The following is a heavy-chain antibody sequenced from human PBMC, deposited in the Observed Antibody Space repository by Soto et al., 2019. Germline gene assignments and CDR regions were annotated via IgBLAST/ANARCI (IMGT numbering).Heavy chain of an antibody. V-gene: IGHV4-39*01. D-gene: IGHD1-1*01. J-gene: IGHJ4*02. CDR3: GSQSWNQGGIDY. CDR2: IYKSGTT. Sequence: QLQLQESGPGVVKPSETLSLICTVSGGSIASSTYYWGWIRQPPGKGLEWIANIYKSGTTYYNPSLRSRVTISVDTSKNQFSLKLTSVTAADTSIYYCGSQSWNQGGIDYWGQGTLVTVSS. CDR1: GGSIASSTYY.